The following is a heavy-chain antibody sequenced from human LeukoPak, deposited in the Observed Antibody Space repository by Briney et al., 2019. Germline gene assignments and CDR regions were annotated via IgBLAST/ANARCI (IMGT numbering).Heavy chain of an antibody. V-gene: IGHV4-4*07. D-gene: IGHD3-22*01. CDR1: GGSISTNY. J-gene: IGHJ4*02. CDR2: IYNSGNT. CDR3: ARGTFDSSGYHLFDY. Sequence: SETLSLTCTVSGGSISTNYWSWIRQPAGKGLEWIGRIYNSGNTNYSPSLESRVTMSADTSKNQFSLKLSSVTAADTAVYYCARGTFDSSGYHLFDYWGQGTLVTVSS.